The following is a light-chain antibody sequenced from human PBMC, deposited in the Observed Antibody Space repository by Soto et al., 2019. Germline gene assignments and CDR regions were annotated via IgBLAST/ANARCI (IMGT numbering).Light chain of an antibody. CDR2: AAS. J-gene: IGKJ1*01. CDR3: QLSYSTPRT. V-gene: IGKV1-39*01. Sequence: IQVTQSTSSLSASVGDRVTITCRASQSISSYLNWYQQKPGKAPKLLIYAASSLQSGVPSRFSGSGSGTDFTLTISIFQPEDFATYYCQLSYSTPRTFGQGTKVDIK. CDR1: QSISSY.